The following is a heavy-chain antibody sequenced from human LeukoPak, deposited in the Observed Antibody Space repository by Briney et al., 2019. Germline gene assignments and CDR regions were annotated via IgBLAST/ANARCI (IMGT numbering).Heavy chain of an antibody. Sequence: GASVKVSCKASGYTFTGYYMHWVRQAPGQGLEWMGWINPNSGGTNYAQKFQGRVTMTRDTSISTAYMELSRLRSDDTAVYYCARDRGRGTYYYGSGSYPIYYMDVWGKGTTVTVSS. J-gene: IGHJ6*03. CDR1: GYTFTGYY. CDR3: ARDRGRGTYYYGSGSYPIYYMDV. D-gene: IGHD3-10*01. V-gene: IGHV1-2*02. CDR2: INPNSGGT.